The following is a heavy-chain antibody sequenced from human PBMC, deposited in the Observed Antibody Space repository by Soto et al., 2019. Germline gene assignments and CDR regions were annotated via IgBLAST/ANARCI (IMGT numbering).Heavy chain of an antibody. CDR3: LFGGCGYHPRLFDP. CDR2: TYYRSKWYN. J-gene: IGHJ5*02. V-gene: IGHV6-1*01. D-gene: IGHD2-21*01. CDR1: GGSVSTNSAA. Sequence: SQTLSLTCALSGGSVSTNSAAWNWIRQSPSRGLEWLGRTYYRSKWYNDYAVSVKSRITINPDTSKNQFSLQLNSVTPEDTAVYYFLFGGCGYHPRLFDPCSQRSLVT.